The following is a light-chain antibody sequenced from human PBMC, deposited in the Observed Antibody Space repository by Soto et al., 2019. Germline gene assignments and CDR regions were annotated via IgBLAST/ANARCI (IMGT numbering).Light chain of an antibody. J-gene: IGKJ1*01. V-gene: IGKV4-1*01. CDR3: QQYYSTQRT. CDR1: QSVLYSSNNKNY. Sequence: DIVMTQSPDSLAVSLGGRATINCKSSQSVLYSSNNKNYLAWYQQKPGQPPKLLIYWASTRESGVPDRFSGSGSGTDFTLTISSLQAEDVAVYYCQQYYSTQRTFGQGTKVKIK. CDR2: WAS.